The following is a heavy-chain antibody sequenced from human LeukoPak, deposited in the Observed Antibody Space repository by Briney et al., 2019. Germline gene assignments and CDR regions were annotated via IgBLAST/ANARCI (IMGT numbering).Heavy chain of an antibody. CDR1: GYTFTSYG. CDR3: ARAEFPFRYFQH. CDR2: ISAYDGNT. D-gene: IGHD2-21*01. V-gene: IGHV1-18*01. J-gene: IGHJ1*01. Sequence: ASVKVSCKASGYTFTSYGISWVRQAPGQGLEWMGWISAYDGNTNYAQKLQGRVTMTTDTSTSTAYMELRSLRSDDTAVYYCARAEFPFRYFQHWGQGTLVTVSS.